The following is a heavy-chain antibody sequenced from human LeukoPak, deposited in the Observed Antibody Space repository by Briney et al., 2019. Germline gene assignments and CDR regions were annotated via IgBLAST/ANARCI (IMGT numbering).Heavy chain of an antibody. CDR3: GRDLGGRSGY. Sequence: GGSLRLSCEASGFTFSSYWMSWVRQAPGKGLEWVANIKTDGSEKYYVDSVKGRFSISRDNAKNTLYLQMNSLRAEDTAVYYCGRDLGGRSGYWGQGTLVTVSS. J-gene: IGHJ4*02. CDR2: IKTDGSEK. CDR1: GFTFSSYW. V-gene: IGHV3-7*03. D-gene: IGHD1-26*01.